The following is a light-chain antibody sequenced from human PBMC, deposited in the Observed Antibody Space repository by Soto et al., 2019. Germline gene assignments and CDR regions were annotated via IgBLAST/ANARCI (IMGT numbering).Light chain of an antibody. V-gene: IGKV3-20*01. CDR2: GTS. CDR1: ESISSTS. CDR3: HQYGRPPLP. Sequence: EIVLTQSPGTLSLSPGESATLSCRASESISSTSLAWYQQKPGQAPRLLIYGTSSRATDIPGRFTGSGSGTDFPLTIRRLEPEDFAVYYCHQYGRPPLPFGGGTKV. J-gene: IGKJ4*01.